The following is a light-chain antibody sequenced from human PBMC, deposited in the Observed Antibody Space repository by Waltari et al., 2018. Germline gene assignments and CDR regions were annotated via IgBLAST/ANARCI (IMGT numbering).Light chain of an antibody. CDR2: SNN. CDR3: AAWDDSPNAVV. V-gene: IGLV1-44*01. CDR1: RSNIGSNS. J-gene: IGLJ2*01. Sequence: QSVLTQPPSASGTPGQRVTISCSGSRSNIGSNSVNWYQQLPGTAPKLLIFSNNQRPSGVPDRFSGSKSGTSASLAISGLQAEDEADYSCAAWDDSPNAVVFGGGTKLTVL.